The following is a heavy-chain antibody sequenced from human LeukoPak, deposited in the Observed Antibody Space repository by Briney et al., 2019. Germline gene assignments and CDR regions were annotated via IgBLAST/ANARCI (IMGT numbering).Heavy chain of an antibody. Sequence: SETLSRNCTGSGGSISSYYWGWIRQPPGKGLEGIGYIYTSGSTNYNPSLNSRITISVDTSKNQFSLKLSSVTAADTAVYYCSTTARTDDAFDIWGQGTMVTVSS. D-gene: IGHD1-1*01. CDR2: IYTSGST. V-gene: IGHV4-4*09. CDR1: GGSISSYY. CDR3: STTARTDDAFDI. J-gene: IGHJ3*02.